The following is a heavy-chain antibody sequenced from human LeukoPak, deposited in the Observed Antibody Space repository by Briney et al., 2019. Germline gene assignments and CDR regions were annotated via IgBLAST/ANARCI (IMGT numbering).Heavy chain of an antibody. CDR2: ISGSGGST. CDR3: AKLPADYDILTGYYSYYYYMDV. V-gene: IGHV3-23*01. D-gene: IGHD3-9*01. J-gene: IGHJ6*03. CDR1: GFTFSSYA. Sequence: GGSLRLSCAASGFTFSSYAMSWVRQAPGKGLEWVSAISGSGGSTYYADSVKGRFTISRDNSKNTLYLQMNSLRAEDTAVYYCAKLPADYDILTGYYSYYYYMDVWGKGTTVTVSS.